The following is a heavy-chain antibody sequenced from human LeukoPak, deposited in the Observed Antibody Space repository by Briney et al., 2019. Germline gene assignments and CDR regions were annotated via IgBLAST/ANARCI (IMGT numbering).Heavy chain of an antibody. CDR1: GFTFSSYA. Sequence: GGSLRLSCAASGFTFSSYAMSWVRQAPGKGLEWVSAISGGGGTYYADSVKGRFTISRDNSKNTLFLQMNSLRAEDTAVYYCAKDHNYDFWSAYYTPWGQGTLVTVSS. D-gene: IGHD3-3*01. CDR2: ISGGGGT. J-gene: IGHJ5*02. CDR3: AKDHNYDFWSAYYTP. V-gene: IGHV3-23*01.